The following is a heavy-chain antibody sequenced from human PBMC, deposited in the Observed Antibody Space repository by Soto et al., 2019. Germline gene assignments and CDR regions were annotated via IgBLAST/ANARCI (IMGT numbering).Heavy chain of an antibody. CDR3: ARHGGDGYNDFFDY. CDR1: AGSISSSSYY. Sequence: PSETLSLTCTVSAGSISSSSYYSGWLRQPPGKGLERIGYVLCSGRTNYNPSLKSRVTISVDTSKNQFSLMLRSVTAADTAVYYCARHGGDGYNDFFDYWCQGTLVSVSS. CDR2: VLCSGRT. D-gene: IGHD3-16*01. V-gene: IGHV4-39*01. J-gene: IGHJ4*02.